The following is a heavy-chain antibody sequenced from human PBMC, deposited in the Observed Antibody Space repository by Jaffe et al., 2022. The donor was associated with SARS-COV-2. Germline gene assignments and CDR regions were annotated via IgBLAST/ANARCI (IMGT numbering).Heavy chain of an antibody. D-gene: IGHD5-12*01. J-gene: IGHJ4*02. CDR1: GFSFSNYP. CDR2: ITSNGGNT. Sequence: EVQLVESGGGLVQPGGSLRLSCSASGFSFSNYPMHWVRQAPGKGLEYVSGITSNGGNTLYADSVKDRFTISRDNSKNTLHLQMSSLRAEDTAVYYCVKRTGYNSGCDYWGQGTLVTVSS. V-gene: IGHV3-64D*09. CDR3: VKRTGYNSGCDY.